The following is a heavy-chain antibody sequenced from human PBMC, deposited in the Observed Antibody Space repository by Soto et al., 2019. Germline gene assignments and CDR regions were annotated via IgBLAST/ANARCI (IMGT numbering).Heavy chain of an antibody. CDR1: RFTFISYG. J-gene: IGHJ6*02. CDR2: VWYDGGNR. D-gene: IGHD3-10*01. V-gene: IGHV3-33*01. CDR3: ARGSYDGSGLDV. Sequence: QVQLVESGGGVVQPGTSLRLSCIASRFTFISYGMHWVRQVPGKGLEWVAVVWYDGGNRYYGESVRGRFTIARDNSMNTVYLQMDSVRVEDTAVYYCARGSYDGSGLDVWGQGTTVTVSS.